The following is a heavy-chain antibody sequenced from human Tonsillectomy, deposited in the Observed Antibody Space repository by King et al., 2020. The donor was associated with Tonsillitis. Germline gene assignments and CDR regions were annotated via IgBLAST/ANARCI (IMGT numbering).Heavy chain of an antibody. V-gene: IGHV4-59*01. D-gene: IGHD1-26*01. Sequence: LQESGPGLVKPSETLSLTCTVSGGSISSYYWSWIRQPPGKGLEWIGYIYYSGSTNYNPSLKSRVTISVDTSKNKFSLKLSSVTAADTAVYYCARDSVSYEIDYWGQGTLVTVSS. CDR1: GGSISSYY. CDR3: ARDSVSYEIDY. CDR2: IYYSGST. J-gene: IGHJ4*02.